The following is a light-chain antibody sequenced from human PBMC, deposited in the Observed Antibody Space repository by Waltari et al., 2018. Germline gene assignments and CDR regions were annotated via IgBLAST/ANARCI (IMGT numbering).Light chain of an antibody. J-gene: IGLJ2*01. Sequence: QSVLIQPPSVSGTPGQRVTLSCSGGTSDIGGNTVNWYQQLPGTAPKLLIYIDNERPAGVPARFSGSKSGTSASLTISGLQSEDEADYSCSSWHDRLNGWIFGGGTKLIV. CDR2: IDN. V-gene: IGLV1-44*01. CDR3: SSWHDRLNGWI. CDR1: TSDIGGNT.